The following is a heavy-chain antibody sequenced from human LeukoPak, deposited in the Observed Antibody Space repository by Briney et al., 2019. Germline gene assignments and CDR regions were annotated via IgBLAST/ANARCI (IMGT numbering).Heavy chain of an antibody. CDR3: ARGQLGSGMDDP. CDR2: ISYSGSA. J-gene: IGHJ5*02. CDR1: GVSITSYH. Sequence: PSETLSLTCTVTGVSITSYHWSWIRQPPGKGLEWIGYISYSGSANYNPSLKSRATILLDTSKNQFSLRLTSVTPADTAVCYCARGQLGSGMDDPWGQGTLVTVSS. D-gene: IGHD3-10*01. V-gene: IGHV4-59*01.